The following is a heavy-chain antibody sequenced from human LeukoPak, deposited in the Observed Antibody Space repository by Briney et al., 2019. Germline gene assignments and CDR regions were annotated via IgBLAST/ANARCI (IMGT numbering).Heavy chain of an antibody. CDR1: GFTFSSYS. D-gene: IGHD1-26*01. J-gene: IGHJ1*01. CDR3: AAYSGSYPEYFQY. Sequence: GGSLTLSCAASGFTFSSYSMNWVRQAPGKGLEWVSSISSSSSYIYYADSVKGRFTISRDNAKNSLYLQMNSLRAEDTAVYYCAAYSGSYPEYFQYWGQGILVTVSS. CDR2: ISSSSSYI. V-gene: IGHV3-21*01.